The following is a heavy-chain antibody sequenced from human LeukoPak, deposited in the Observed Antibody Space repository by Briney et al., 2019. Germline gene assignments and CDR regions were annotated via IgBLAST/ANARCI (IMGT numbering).Heavy chain of an antibody. D-gene: IGHD3-16*02. CDR1: GFTLSSYS. Sequence: GGSLRLSCAASGFTLSSYSMNWVRQAPGKGLEWVSSISSSSSYIYYADSVKGRFTISRDNAKNSLYLQMSSLRAEDTAVYYCARSRLSHNWFDPWGQGTLVTVSS. J-gene: IGHJ5*02. CDR3: ARSRLSHNWFDP. V-gene: IGHV3-21*01. CDR2: ISSSSSYI.